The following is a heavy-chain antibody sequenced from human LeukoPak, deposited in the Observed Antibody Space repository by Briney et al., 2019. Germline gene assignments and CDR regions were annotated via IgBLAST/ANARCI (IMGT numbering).Heavy chain of an antibody. CDR2: IKQDGREK. Sequence: GGSLRLSCAASGFTFSSYWMSWVRQAPGKGLEWVANIKQDGREKYYVDSVKGRFTISRDNAKNSLYLQMNSLRAEDTAVYYCATHCGGGGCPYWGQGTLVTVSS. D-gene: IGHD2-21*01. V-gene: IGHV3-7*01. J-gene: IGHJ4*02. CDR3: ATHCGGGGCPY. CDR1: GFTFSSYW.